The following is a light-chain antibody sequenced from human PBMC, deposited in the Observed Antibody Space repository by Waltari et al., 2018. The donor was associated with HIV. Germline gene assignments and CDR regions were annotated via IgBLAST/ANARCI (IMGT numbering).Light chain of an antibody. J-gene: IGLJ2*01. V-gene: IGLV3-1*01. CDR2: QDK. CDR3: HAWDTNDYVV. Sequence: SYELTQPPSVSVSPRQTATIPCSDDSLGLKYVSWYQLKPGQSPVLVIYQDKNRPSGIAGRFSGSNSGNTATLTISGTQPTDEADYFCHAWDTNDYVVFGGGTKLTVL. CDR1: SLGLKY.